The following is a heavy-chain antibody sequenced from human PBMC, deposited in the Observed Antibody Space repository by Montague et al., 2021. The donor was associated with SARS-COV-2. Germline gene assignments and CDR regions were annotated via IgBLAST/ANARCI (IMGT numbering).Heavy chain of an antibody. J-gene: IGHJ3*02. CDR2: ISSSSSYI. CDR3: ARSHELWFGENPQGPGAFDI. V-gene: IGHV3-21*01. CDR1: GFTFSRYS. Sequence: SLRLSCAASGFTFSRYSMNWVRQAPGKGLEWVSSISSSSSYIYYADPVKGRSTISRDNAKNSLYLQMNSLRAEDTAVYYCARSHELWFGENPQGPGAFDIWGQGTMVTVSS. D-gene: IGHD3-10*01.